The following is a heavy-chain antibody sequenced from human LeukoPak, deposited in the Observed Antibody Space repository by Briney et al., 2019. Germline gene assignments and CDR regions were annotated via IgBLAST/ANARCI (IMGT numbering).Heavy chain of an antibody. J-gene: IGHJ4*02. CDR2: ISGSGGST. D-gene: IGHD1-7*01. CDR3: AKVVTGTTSRLVPRTVDY. Sequence: GGSLRLSCAASGFTFSSYAMSWVRQAPGKGLEWVSAISGSGGSTYYADSVKGRFTISRDNSKNTLYLQMNSLRAEDTAVYYCAKVVTGTTSRLVPRTVDYWGQGTLVTVSS. V-gene: IGHV3-23*01. CDR1: GFTFSSYA.